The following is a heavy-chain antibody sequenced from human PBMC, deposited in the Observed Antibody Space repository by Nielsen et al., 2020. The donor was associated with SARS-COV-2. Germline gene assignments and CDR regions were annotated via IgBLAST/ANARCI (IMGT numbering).Heavy chain of an antibody. D-gene: IGHD4-17*01. J-gene: IGHJ4*02. CDR2: IYYSGST. V-gene: IGHV4-59*13. CDR3: ARESPSTVTPMCYFDY. CDR1: GGSISSYY. Sequence: SETLSLTCTVSGGSISSYYWSWIRQPPGKGLELMGYIYYSGSTNYNPSLKSRVNISVDTSKNQFSLKLSSVTAADTAVYYCARESPSTVTPMCYFDYWGQGTLVTVSS.